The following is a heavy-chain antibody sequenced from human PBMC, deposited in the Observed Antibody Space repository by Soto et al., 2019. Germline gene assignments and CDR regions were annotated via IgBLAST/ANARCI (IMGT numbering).Heavy chain of an antibody. CDR1: GYSFTKYW. CDR2: IYPDEPDT. D-gene: IGHD5-12*01. V-gene: IGHV5-51*01. J-gene: IGHJ6*04. Sequence: ESLKISCKGSGYSFTKYWIGWVRQMPGKGLEWMAIIYPDEPDTRYSPSFQGQVTISADKSISTAYLQWSSLKASDTAMYYCVRMGFSGGGYLSYYYYGMDIWGKGTTVTFSS. CDR3: VRMGFSGGGYLSYYYYGMDI.